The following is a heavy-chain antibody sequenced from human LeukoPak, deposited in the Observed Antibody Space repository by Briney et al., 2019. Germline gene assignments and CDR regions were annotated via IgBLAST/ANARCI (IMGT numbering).Heavy chain of an antibody. CDR1: GFTFSSYA. Sequence: GGSLRLSCAASGFTFSSYAMSWVRQAPGKGLEWVSVISGSGGSTYYADSVKGRFTISRDNSENTLYLQMNSLRAEDTAVYYCAKDRLNYYDRSPKDYWGQGTLVTVSS. CDR3: AKDRLNYYDRSPKDY. D-gene: IGHD3-22*01. V-gene: IGHV3-23*01. J-gene: IGHJ4*02. CDR2: ISGSGGST.